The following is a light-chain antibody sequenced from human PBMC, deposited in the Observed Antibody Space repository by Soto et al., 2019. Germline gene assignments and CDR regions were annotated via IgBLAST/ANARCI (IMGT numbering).Light chain of an antibody. CDR3: LQYHNLWA. J-gene: IGKJ1*01. V-gene: IGKV3-15*01. CDR1: QNIYYN. Sequence: ILMTQSPATVSVSQGESATLSCRASQNIYYNVAWYQHRPGQAPRLLIYRASTRAPGVPARFSGSGSGTEFPLTISSLQPDDFTGYSCLQYHNLWAFGQGTKVEI. CDR2: RAS.